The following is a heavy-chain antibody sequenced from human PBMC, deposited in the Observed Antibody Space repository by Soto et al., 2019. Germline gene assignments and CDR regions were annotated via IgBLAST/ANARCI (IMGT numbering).Heavy chain of an antibody. D-gene: IGHD3-3*01. CDR3: ATEVWVYYDFWSGYSDY. J-gene: IGHJ4*02. CDR1: GYTQSELS. Sequence: KVSGYTQSELSMHWVQQDHGKGPEWMGGFDPEDGETIYAQKFQGRVTMTEDTSTDTAYMELSSLRAEDTAVYYCATEVWVYYDFWSGYSDYWGQGTLVTVSS. CDR2: FDPEDGET. V-gene: IGHV1-24*01.